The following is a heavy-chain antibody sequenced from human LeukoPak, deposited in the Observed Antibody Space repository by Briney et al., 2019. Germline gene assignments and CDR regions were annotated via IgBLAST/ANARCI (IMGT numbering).Heavy chain of an antibody. J-gene: IGHJ4*02. CDR3: AKDLGYDFWSGYFN. V-gene: IGHV3-23*01. CDR1: GFTFSSYA. Sequence: GGSLRISCAASGFTFSSYAMSWVRQAPGKGLEWVSAISGSGGSTYYADSVKGRFTISRDNSKNTLYLQMNSLRAEDTAVYYCAKDLGYDFWSGYFNWGQGTLVTVSS. D-gene: IGHD3-3*01. CDR2: ISGSGGST.